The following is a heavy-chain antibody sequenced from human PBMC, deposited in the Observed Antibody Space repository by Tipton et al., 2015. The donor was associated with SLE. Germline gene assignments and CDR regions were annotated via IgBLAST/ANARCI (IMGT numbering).Heavy chain of an antibody. V-gene: IGHV1-69*06. J-gene: IGHJ4*02. D-gene: IGHD6-13*01. CDR2: IIPIFGTA. CDR3: ARGIRIAAGSLYYFDY. CDR1: GGTFSSYA. Sequence: QLVQSGAEVKKPGSSVKVSCKASGGTFSSYAISWVRQAPGQGLEWMGGIIPIFGTANYAQKFQGRVTITADKSTSTAYMELSSLRSEDTAVYYCARGIRIAAGSLYYFDYWGQGTLVTVSS.